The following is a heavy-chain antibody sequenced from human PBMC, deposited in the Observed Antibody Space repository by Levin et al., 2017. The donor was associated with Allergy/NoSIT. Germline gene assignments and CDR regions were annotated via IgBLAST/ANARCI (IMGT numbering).Heavy chain of an antibody. D-gene: IGHD3-22*01. V-gene: IGHV3-74*01. J-gene: IGHJ4*02. CDR1: EFTFRNYW. Sequence: PGGSLRLSCAASEFTFRNYWMHWVRQAPGKGLVWVSRINGDGSSTNYADSVKGRFTISRDNAKNTLYLQMDSLRVEDTAVYFCARGYYDTSAYTVFWGQGTLVTVSS. CDR3: ARGYYDTSAYTVF. CDR2: INGDGSST.